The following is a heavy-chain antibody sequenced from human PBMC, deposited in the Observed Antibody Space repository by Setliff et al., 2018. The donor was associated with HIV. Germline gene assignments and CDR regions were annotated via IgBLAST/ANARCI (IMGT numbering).Heavy chain of an antibody. CDR1: GYTFTSYG. D-gene: IGHD3-3*01. J-gene: IGHJ3*02. CDR3: ARDRVRITIFGANDASDI. CDR2: ISAYNGDI. V-gene: IGHV1-18*01. Sequence: ASVKVSCKASGYTFTSYGISWVRQAPGQGLEWMGWISAYNGDITYAQKFQGRVAMTRDTSTSTVYMELSSLRSEDTAVYYCARDRVRITIFGANDASDIWGQGTMVTVSS.